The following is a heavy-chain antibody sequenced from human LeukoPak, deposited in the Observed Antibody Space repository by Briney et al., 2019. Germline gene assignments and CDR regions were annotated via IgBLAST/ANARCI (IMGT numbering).Heavy chain of an antibody. CDR2: INPNSGGT. CDR1: GYTFTGYY. CDR3: ARAQDIVVVPAASRVWFDP. D-gene: IGHD2-2*01. V-gene: IGHV1-2*02. Sequence: ASVKVSCKASGYTFTGYYMHWVRQAPGQGLEWMGWINPNSGGTNYAQKFQGRVTMTRDTSISTAYMELSRLRSDDTAVYYCARAQDIVVVPAASRVWFDPWGQGTLVTVSS. J-gene: IGHJ5*02.